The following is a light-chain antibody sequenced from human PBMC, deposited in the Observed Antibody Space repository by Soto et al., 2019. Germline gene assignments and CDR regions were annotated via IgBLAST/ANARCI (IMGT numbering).Light chain of an antibody. CDR1: QTISSW. J-gene: IGKJ4*01. V-gene: IGKV1-5*03. Sequence: DIQKTHSPSTRSGTVGDRVTITCRASQTISSWLAWYQQKPGKAPKLLIYKASNLETGVPSRFSGSGSGTEFTLTISSLQPDDFATYYCQQYSSYPSLTFGGGTKVDVK. CDR2: KAS. CDR3: QQYSSYPSLT.